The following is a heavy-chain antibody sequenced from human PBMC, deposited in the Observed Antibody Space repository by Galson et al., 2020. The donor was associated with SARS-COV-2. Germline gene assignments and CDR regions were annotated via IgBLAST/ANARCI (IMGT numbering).Heavy chain of an antibody. CDR2: IYKNGRT. CDR3: ARGNSPWVTIFGFLTGTGGMDV. Sequence: SETLSLTCTVSGDSISNGPYYWTCIRQPAGRGLEWIGRIYKNGRTDYSPSLWSQVTISVDTSKNQFSLEVRSVTAADTAVYYCARGNSPWVTIFGFLTGTGGMDVWGQGTTVTVSS. J-gene: IGHJ6*02. D-gene: IGHD3-3*01. CDR1: GDSISNGPYY. V-gene: IGHV4-61*02.